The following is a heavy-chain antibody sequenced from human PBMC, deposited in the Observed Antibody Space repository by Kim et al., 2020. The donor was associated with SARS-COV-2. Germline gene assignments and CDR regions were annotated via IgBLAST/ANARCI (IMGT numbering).Heavy chain of an antibody. V-gene: IGHV4-59*08. CDR2: ILYSEGT. Sequence: SETLSLTCTVSGDSITTYYWNWIRQPPGKRLEWIGYILYSEGTYYNPSLESRVSILLDTSKNQIFLKLNSVTAADTAVYYCARRKVSAAGNYGADNWFVPWGQGTLVTVSS. CDR3: ARRKVSAAGNYGADNWFVP. J-gene: IGHJ5*02. CDR1: GDSITTYY. D-gene: IGHD2-8*01.